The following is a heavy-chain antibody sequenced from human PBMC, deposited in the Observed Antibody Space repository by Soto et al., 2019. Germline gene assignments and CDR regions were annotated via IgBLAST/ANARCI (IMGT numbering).Heavy chain of an antibody. J-gene: IGHJ4*02. V-gene: IGHV1-2*02. CDR1: GYSFTGYY. CDR2: INPNTGGI. CDR3: ARFSSGFDY. Sequence: ASVKVSCKASGYSFTGYYLHWVRQAPGQGLEWMGWINPNTGGINYAQRFQGRVTMTRDTSINTAYMELSRLTADDTALYYCARFSSGFDYWGQGTLVTVSS. D-gene: IGHD6-19*01.